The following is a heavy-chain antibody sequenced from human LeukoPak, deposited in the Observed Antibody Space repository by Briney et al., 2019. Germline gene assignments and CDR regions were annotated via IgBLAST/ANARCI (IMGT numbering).Heavy chain of an antibody. CDR2: IYYSGST. D-gene: IGHD3-22*01. CDR1: GGSISSYY. CDR3: ARVRSTYYYDSSGYSLDY. V-gene: IGHV4-59*01. Sequence: SETLSLTCTVSGGSISSYYWSWIRQPPGKGLEWIGYIYYSGSTNYNPSLKSRVTISVDTSKNQFSLKLSSVTAADTAVYYCARVRSTYYYDSSGYSLDYWGQGTLVTVSS. J-gene: IGHJ4*02.